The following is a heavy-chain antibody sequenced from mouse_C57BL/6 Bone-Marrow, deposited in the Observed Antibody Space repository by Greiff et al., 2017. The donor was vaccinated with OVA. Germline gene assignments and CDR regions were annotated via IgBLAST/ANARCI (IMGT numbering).Heavy chain of an antibody. J-gene: IGHJ4*01. V-gene: IGHV1-82*01. Sequence: QVQLKESGPELVKPGASVKISCKASGYAFSSSWMNWVKQRPGKGLEWIGRIYPGDGDTNYNGKFKGKATLTADKPSSTAYMQLSSLTSEDSAVSFCAPITTVVAPYYAMDYWGQGTSVTVSS. CDR2: IYPGDGDT. D-gene: IGHD1-1*01. CDR1: GYAFSSSW. CDR3: APITTVVAPYYAMDY.